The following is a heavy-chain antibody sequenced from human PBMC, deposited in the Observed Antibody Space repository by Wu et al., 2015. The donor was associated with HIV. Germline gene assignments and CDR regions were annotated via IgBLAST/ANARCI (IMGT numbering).Heavy chain of an antibody. CDR2: INHVGST. D-gene: IGHD3-10*01. CDR1: GESFTDYY. Sequence: QVQLQQWGAGVLKPSETLSLTCGVFGESFTDYYWTWIRQPPGKGLEWIGDINHVGSTNYNPSLKSRVTISVATSKNQFSLKLSSVTAADTAVYYCARGLGGSGSYWFLTTSRYFDYWGQGTLVTVSS. J-gene: IGHJ4*02. CDR3: ARGLGGSGSYWFLTTSRYFDY. V-gene: IGHV4-34*01.